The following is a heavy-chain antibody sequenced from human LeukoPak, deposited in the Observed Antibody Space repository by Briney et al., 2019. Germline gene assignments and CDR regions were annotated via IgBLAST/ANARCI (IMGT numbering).Heavy chain of an antibody. J-gene: IGHJ5*02. CDR1: GYTFASYG. CDR3: ARGVWYSSSWYWFDP. Sequence: ASVKVSCKASGYTFASYGISWVRQAPGQGLEWMGWISAYNGNTNYAQKLQGRVTMTTDTSTSTAYMELRSLRSDDTAVYYCARGVWYSSSWYWFDPWGQGTLVTVSS. V-gene: IGHV1-18*01. D-gene: IGHD6-13*01. CDR2: ISAYNGNT.